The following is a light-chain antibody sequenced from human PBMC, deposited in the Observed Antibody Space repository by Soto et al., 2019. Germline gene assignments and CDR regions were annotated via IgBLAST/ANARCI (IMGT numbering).Light chain of an antibody. Sequence: QSALTQPPSASGSPGQSVTISCTGTSSDVGGYDYVSWYQQHPGKAPKLMIYEVTIRPSGVSDRFSGSKSGNTASLTVSGPQAEDEADYYCSSYTGGNPSYVFGNGTKVTVL. CDR2: EVT. V-gene: IGLV2-8*01. J-gene: IGLJ1*01. CDR3: SSYTGGNPSYV. CDR1: SSDVGGYDY.